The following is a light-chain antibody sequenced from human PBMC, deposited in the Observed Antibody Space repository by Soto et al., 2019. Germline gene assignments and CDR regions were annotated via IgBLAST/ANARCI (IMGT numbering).Light chain of an antibody. CDR3: QQYYSYTRT. Sequence: AIRMTQSPSSLSASTGDRVTITCRASQGISSYLAWYQQKPGKAPKLLIYAASTLQSGVPSRLRGSGSGTDLTLTISCLQSEDFETYYCQQYYSYTRTFGHGTKVDIK. J-gene: IGKJ1*01. CDR1: QGISSY. V-gene: IGKV1-8*01. CDR2: AAS.